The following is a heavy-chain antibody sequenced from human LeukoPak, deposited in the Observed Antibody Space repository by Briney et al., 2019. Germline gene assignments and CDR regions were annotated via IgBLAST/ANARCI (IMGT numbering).Heavy chain of an antibody. CDR3: ARVVSVAGTRHIAVGVFGY. J-gene: IGHJ4*02. CDR2: MNPNSGNT. CDR1: GYTFTSYD. D-gene: IGHD6-19*01. Sequence: ASVKASCKASGYTFTSYDINWVRQATGQGLEWMGWMNPNSGNTGYAQKFQGRVTITRNTSISTAYMELSSLRSEDTAVYYCARVVSVAGTRHIAVGVFGYWSQGTLVTVSS. V-gene: IGHV1-8*03.